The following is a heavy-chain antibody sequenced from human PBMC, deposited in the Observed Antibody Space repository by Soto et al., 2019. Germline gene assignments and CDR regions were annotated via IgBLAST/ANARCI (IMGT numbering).Heavy chain of an antibody. CDR1: GFTFSSYA. CDR2: TSGSGGST. D-gene: IGHD3-16*01. CDR3: AKDRAFWGGSDWFDP. Sequence: GGSLRLSCAASGFTFSSYAMSWVRQAPGKGLEWVSATSGSGGSTYYADSVKGRFTISRDNSKNTLYLQMNSLRAEDTAVYYCAKDRAFWGGSDWFDPWGQGTLVTVSS. J-gene: IGHJ5*02. V-gene: IGHV3-23*01.